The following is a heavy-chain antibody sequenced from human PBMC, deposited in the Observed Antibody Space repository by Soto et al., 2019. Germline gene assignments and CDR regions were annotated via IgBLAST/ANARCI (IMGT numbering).Heavy chain of an antibody. CDR1: GGSISSGGYS. J-gene: IGHJ4*02. CDR2: IYHSGST. D-gene: IGHD3-22*01. CDR3: ARGGVDYYDSSGYYFSPYYFDY. V-gene: IGHV4-30-2*01. Sequence: QLQLQESGSGLVKPSQTLSHTCAVSGGSISSGGYSWSWIRQPPGKGLEWIGYIYHSGSTYYNPSLKSRVTISVDRSKNQFSLKLSSVTAADTAVYYCARGGVDYYDSSGYYFSPYYFDYWGQGTLVTVSS.